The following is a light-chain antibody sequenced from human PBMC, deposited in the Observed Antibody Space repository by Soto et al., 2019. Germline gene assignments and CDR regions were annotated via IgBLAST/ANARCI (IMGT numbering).Light chain of an antibody. J-gene: IGLJ1*01. V-gene: IGLV2-14*01. CDR2: NVN. CDR3: LSHTTRRIYV. Sequence: QSALTQPPSASGSPGQSVTISCTGTSSDIGAYNYVSWYQQRPGKAPKLIIYNVNNRPSGVSFRFSGSKSANTASLTISGLQTEDEADYYCLSHTTRRIYVFGPGTKLTVL. CDR1: SSDIGAYNY.